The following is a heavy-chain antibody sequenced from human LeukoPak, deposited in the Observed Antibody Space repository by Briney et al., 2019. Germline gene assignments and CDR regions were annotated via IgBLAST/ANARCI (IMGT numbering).Heavy chain of an antibody. D-gene: IGHD1-26*01. CDR1: GITFSGYS. CDR2: MTTSGNTI. J-gene: IGHJ4*02. CDR3: ARVGGATAVTMYFEY. V-gene: IGHV3-48*02. Sequence: PAGSLRLSCVVSGITFSGYSMIWLRQAPGKGLEWLSFMTTSGNTIFYAESVKDRFTISRDNAKNSLYLQMNSLRDEDTAVYYCARVGGATAVTMYFEYWGQGTLVTVTS.